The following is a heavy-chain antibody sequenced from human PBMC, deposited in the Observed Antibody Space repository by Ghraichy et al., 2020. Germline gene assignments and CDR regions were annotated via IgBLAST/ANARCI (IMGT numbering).Heavy chain of an antibody. CDR3: ARDIVPGHFDY. CDR1: GYSITGGSF. Sequence: SETLSLTCTVSGYSITGGSFCGWIRQPPGKGLEWIGSINHGGATYYNPSLKSRVTISVDTSKKQFSLNLRSVTAADTAVYYCARDIVPGHFDYWGQGALVTVSS. J-gene: IGHJ4*02. D-gene: IGHD1-26*01. CDR2: INHGGAT. V-gene: IGHV4-38-2*02.